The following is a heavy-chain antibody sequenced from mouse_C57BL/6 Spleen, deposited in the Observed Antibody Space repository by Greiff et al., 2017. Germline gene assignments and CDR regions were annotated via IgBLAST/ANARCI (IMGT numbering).Heavy chain of an antibody. CDR3: ARVKGDYYGSSNEGYFDV. D-gene: IGHD1-1*01. CDR2: ISYDGSN. V-gene: IGHV3-6*01. Sequence: EVQLQESGPGLVKPSQSLSLTCSVTGYSITSGYYWNWIRQFPGNKLEWMGYISYDGSNNYNPSLKNRISITRDTSKNQFFLKLNSVTTEDTATYYCARVKGDYYGSSNEGYFDVWGTGTTVTVSS. CDR1: GYSITSGYY. J-gene: IGHJ1*03.